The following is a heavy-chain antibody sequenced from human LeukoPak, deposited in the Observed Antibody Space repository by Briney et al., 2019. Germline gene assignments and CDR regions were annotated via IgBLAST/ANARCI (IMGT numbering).Heavy chain of an antibody. D-gene: IGHD1-26*01. V-gene: IGHV4-34*01. J-gene: IGHJ4*02. CDR2: IHYSGSA. CDR3: ASGKELAFFLGD. Sequence: PSETLSLTCAVYGGSFSGYYWTWIRQPPGKGLEWIGEIHYSGSATYNPPLKSRVTISVDTSKNQFSLKVTSVTAADTAVYYCASGKELAFFLGDWGQGTLVAVSS. CDR1: GGSFSGYY.